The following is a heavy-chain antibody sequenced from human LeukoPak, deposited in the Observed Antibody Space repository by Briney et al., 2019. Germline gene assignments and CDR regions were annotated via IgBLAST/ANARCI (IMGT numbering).Heavy chain of an antibody. D-gene: IGHD5-18*01. V-gene: IGHV4-61*02. CDR3: ARHREYNLDYFDY. CDR2: IYTSGST. Sequence: SQTLSLTCTVSGGSISSGSYYWSWIRQPAGKGLEWIGRIYTSGSTSYNPSLKSRVTISVDTSKNQFSLKMNYVTAADTAVYYCARHREYNLDYFDYWGQGTLVTVSS. J-gene: IGHJ4*02. CDR1: GGSISSGSYY.